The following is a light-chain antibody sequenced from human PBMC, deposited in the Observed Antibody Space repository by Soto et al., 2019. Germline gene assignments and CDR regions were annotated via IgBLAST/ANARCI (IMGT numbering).Light chain of an antibody. CDR3: CSNAGSRAV. V-gene: IGLV2-23*01. CDR2: EDT. CDR1: SSDVGSYNL. J-gene: IGLJ1*01. Sequence: QSALNQPASVSGSPGQSITISCTGTSSDVGSYNLVSWYQQHPGKAPKLMIYEDTKRPSGISDRFSGSKSGNTASLTISGLQAEDEADYYCCSNAGSRAVLGSGTKVTVL.